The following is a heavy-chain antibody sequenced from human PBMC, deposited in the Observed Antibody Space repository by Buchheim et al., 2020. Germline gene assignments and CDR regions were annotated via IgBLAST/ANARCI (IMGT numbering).Heavy chain of an antibody. V-gene: IGHV4-61*08. CDR3: ARVEWEYYWLDP. J-gene: IGHJ5*02. CDR1: GASVRSGGFY. D-gene: IGHD1-26*01. CDR2: IDHRGST. Sequence: QVQLQESGPGLVKPSETLSLTCSVSGASVRSGGFYWGWIRQSPGKGLEWIAYIDHRGSTNHNPSLQSRVSISVDTTKNQFSLQLSSVTAADTAVYYCARVEWEYYWLDPWGQGT.